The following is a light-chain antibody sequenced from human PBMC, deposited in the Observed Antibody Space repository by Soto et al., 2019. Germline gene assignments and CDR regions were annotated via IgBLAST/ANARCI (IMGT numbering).Light chain of an antibody. Sequence: QSALTQPASVSGSPGQSITISCTGTSSDVGGYNYVSWYQQHPGKAPKLMIYEVSNRPSGVSNRFSGSKSGNTASLTISGLLAEGEADYYCSSYTSSSTLVFGGGTKLTVL. V-gene: IGLV2-14*01. CDR3: SSYTSSSTLV. CDR2: EVS. CDR1: SSDVGGYNY. J-gene: IGLJ2*01.